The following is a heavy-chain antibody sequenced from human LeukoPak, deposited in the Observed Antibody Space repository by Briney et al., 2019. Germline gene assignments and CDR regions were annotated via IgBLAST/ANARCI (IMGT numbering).Heavy chain of an antibody. D-gene: IGHD2/OR15-2a*01. CDR1: GGSISIYY. J-gene: IGHJ4*02. CDR2: IYYSGST. V-gene: IGHV4-59*01. Sequence: HSETLSLTCTVSGGSISIYYWSWVRQPPGRGLEWVGYIYYSGSTNYNPSLKSRVTISVDTSKNQFSLKLSSVTAADTAVYYCAGGAFYGPYYFDYWGQGTLVTVSS. CDR3: AGGAFYGPYYFDY.